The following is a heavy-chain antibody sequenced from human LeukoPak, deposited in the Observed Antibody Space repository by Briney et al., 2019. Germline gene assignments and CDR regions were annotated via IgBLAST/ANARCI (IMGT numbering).Heavy chain of an antibody. Sequence: GGSLRLSCAASGFTFSSYAMHWVRQAPGKGLEWVAVISYDGSNKYYADSVKGRFTISRDNSKNTLYLQMNSLSAEDTAVYYCAKQKSGPYYGMDVWGQGTTVTVSS. CDR1: GFTFSSYA. CDR2: ISYDGSNK. CDR3: AKQKSGPYYGMDV. V-gene: IGHV3-30-3*02. D-gene: IGHD3-10*01. J-gene: IGHJ6*02.